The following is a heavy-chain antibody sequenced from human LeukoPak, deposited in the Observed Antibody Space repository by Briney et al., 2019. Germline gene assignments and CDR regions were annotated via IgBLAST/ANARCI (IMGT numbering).Heavy chain of an antibody. Sequence: GGSLRLPCAASGFTFSSYWMSWVRRAPGKGLEWVANIKQDGSEKYYVDSVKGRFTISRDNAKNSLYLQMNSLRAEDTAVYYCARDFRSSSWYIGDYWGQGAQVTVSP. CDR3: ARDFRSSSWYIGDY. J-gene: IGHJ4*02. CDR2: IKQDGSEK. D-gene: IGHD6-13*01. V-gene: IGHV3-7*01. CDR1: GFTFSSYW.